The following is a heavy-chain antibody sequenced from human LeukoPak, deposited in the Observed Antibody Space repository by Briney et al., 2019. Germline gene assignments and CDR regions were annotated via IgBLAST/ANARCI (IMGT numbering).Heavy chain of an antibody. D-gene: IGHD3-10*01. Sequence: GGSLRLSCATSGFTFSSYAMNWVRQAPGKGLEWVSYISSSGSTIYYADSVKGRFTISRDNAKNSLYLQMNSLRAEDTAVYYCARFFGYGSFDYWGQGTLVTVSS. J-gene: IGHJ4*02. V-gene: IGHV3-48*03. CDR1: GFTFSSYA. CDR3: ARFFGYGSFDY. CDR2: ISSSGSTI.